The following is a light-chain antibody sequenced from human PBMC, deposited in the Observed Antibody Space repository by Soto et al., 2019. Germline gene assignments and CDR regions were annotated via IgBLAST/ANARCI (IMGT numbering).Light chain of an antibody. CDR2: DVS. CDR1: SSDVGGYNY. J-gene: IGLJ2*01. V-gene: IGLV2-14*01. CDR3: SSYTSSSTYVV. Sequence: QSVLTQPASVSGSPGQSITISCTGTSSDVGGYNYVSWYQQHPGKAPKLMIYDVSNRPSGVSNRFSGSKSGNTASLTISGSQAEDEADYYCSSYTSSSTYVVFGGGTKLTVL.